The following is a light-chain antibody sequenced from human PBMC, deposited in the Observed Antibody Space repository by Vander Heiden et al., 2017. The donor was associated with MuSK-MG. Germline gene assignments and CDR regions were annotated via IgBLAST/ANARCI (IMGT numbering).Light chain of an antibody. V-gene: IGKV3-11*01. CDR1: QSVSSY. J-gene: IGKJ1*01. Sequence: EIVLTQSPAPLSLSPGERATLSCRASQSVSSYLAWYQQKPGQPPRLLIYDASNRATGIPARFSGSGSGTDFTLTISSLEPEDFAVYYCQQRSNWPRTFGQGTKVEIK. CDR2: DAS. CDR3: QQRSNWPRT.